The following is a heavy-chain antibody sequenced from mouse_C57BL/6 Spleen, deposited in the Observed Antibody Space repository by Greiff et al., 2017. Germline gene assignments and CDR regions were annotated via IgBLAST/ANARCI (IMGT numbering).Heavy chain of an antibody. J-gene: IGHJ2*01. V-gene: IGHV5-17*01. D-gene: IGHD4-1*01. Sequence: DVHLVESGGGLVKPGGSLKLSCAASGFTFSDYGMHWVRQAPEKGLEWVAYISSGSSTIYYADTVKGRFTISRDNAKTTLFLQMTSLRSEDTALYYCTRGVWERFDNWGKGTTLTVSS. CDR1: GFTFSDYG. CDR2: ISSGSSTI. CDR3: TRGVWERFDN.